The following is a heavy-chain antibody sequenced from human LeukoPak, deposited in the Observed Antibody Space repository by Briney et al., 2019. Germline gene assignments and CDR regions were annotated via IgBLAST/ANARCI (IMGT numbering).Heavy chain of an antibody. CDR3: AREWGLESSGYYYAY. Sequence: SVKVSCKASGGTFSRFTISWVRRAPGQGFEWMGGITPIFGTANFAQRFQGRVSITADESTSTAFMELSSLRSEDTAVYYCAREWGLESSGYYYAYWGQGTLVTVSS. J-gene: IGHJ4*02. CDR1: GGTFSRFT. V-gene: IGHV1-69*13. D-gene: IGHD3-22*01. CDR2: ITPIFGTA.